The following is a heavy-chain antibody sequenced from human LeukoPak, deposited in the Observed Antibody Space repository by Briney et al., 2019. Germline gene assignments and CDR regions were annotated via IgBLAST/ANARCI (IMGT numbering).Heavy chain of an antibody. V-gene: IGHV3-21*01. D-gene: IGHD1-1*01. CDR1: GFTFSSYS. CDR2: ISSSSNYI. Sequence: PGGSLRLSCAASGFTFSSYSMNWVRQAPGKGLEWLSSISSSSNYIYYADSLKGRFTISRDNAKNSLYLQMNSLRAEDTAVYYCARDEHRKLERRRWSHAFDIWGQGTMVTVSS. CDR3: ARDEHRKLERRRWSHAFDI. J-gene: IGHJ3*02.